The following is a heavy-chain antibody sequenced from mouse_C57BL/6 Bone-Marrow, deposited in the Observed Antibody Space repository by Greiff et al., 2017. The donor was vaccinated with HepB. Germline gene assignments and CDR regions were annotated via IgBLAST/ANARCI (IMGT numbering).Heavy chain of an antibody. V-gene: IGHV14-2*01. D-gene: IGHD3-2*02. Sequence: EVQLVESGAELVKPGASVKLSCTASGFNIKDYYMHWVKQRTEQGLEWIGRIDPEDGETKYAPKFQGKATITADTSSNTAYLQLSSLTSEDTAVYYCASGQLRLQGFAYWGQGTLVTVFA. J-gene: IGHJ3*01. CDR2: IDPEDGET. CDR3: ASGQLRLQGFAY. CDR1: GFNIKDYY.